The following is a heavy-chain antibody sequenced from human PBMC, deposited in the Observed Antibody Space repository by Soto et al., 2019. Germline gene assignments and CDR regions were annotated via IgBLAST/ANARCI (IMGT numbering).Heavy chain of an antibody. CDR3: AKGRGGSGSLTPRVDF. Sequence: EVQLLESGGGLVQPGGPLRLPCPASGLPFNNYAMPWVPQAQGKGREWVSAISGGGDTTSYADSVKGRFTVSRDGSKNTLYLQMSSLRAEDTALYYCAKGRGGSGSLTPRVDFWGQGTLVTVSS. CDR2: ISGGGDTT. D-gene: IGHD3-10*01. V-gene: IGHV3-23*01. J-gene: IGHJ4*02. CDR1: GLPFNNYA.